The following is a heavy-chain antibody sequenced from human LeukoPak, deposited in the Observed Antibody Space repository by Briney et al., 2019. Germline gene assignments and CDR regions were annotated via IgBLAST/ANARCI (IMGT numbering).Heavy chain of an antibody. J-gene: IGHJ6*03. CDR3: ARGQRPTDISTFLTPYYYYMDV. CDR2: IIPMYGTA. D-gene: IGHD2/OR15-2a*01. V-gene: IGHV1-69*05. Sequence: SVKVSCKASGGIISTYAISWVRQAPGQGLEWMGGIIPMYGTATYARTLQGRVSVTTDESTSTVYMELSSLRFEDTAVYYYARGQRPTDISTFLTPYYYYMDVWGKGTTVTVSS. CDR1: GGIISTYA.